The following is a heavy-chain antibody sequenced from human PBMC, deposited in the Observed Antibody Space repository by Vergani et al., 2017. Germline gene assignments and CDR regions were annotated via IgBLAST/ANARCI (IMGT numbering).Heavy chain of an antibody. CDR3: ARVNDFWSGYYSGVYYYYYMDV. CDR1: VGTSSSYA. CDR2: FIPIFGTA. Sequence: QVQLVQSGAEVKKPGSSVKVSCKASVGTSSSYAISWVRQAPGQGLEWMGGFIPIFGTANYAQKFQGRVTITADESTSTAYMELSSLRSEDTAVYYCARVNDFWSGYYSGVYYYYYMDVWGKGTTVTVSS. V-gene: IGHV1-69*01. D-gene: IGHD3-3*01. J-gene: IGHJ6*03.